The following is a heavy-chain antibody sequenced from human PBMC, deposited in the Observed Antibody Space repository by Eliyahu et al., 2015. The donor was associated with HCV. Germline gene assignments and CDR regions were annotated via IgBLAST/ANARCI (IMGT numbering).Heavy chain of an antibody. CDR3: ARQSRSRDSNYYGYFDL. Sequence: QLQLQESGPGLVKPSETLSLICSVSGGSISGDYWSWIRQSPEKGLEWIGYIYDYGTTKYNPSLTSRVTISVDTSQNHFSLHLNAVTAADTAVYYCARQSRSRDSNYYGYFDLWGRGTLVTVSS. CDR1: GGSISGDY. D-gene: IGHD3-10*01. J-gene: IGHJ2*01. V-gene: IGHV4-59*08. CDR2: IYDYGTT.